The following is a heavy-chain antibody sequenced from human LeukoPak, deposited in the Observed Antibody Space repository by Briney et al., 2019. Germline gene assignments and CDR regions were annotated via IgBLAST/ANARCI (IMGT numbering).Heavy chain of an antibody. CDR2: IKQDGSEK. D-gene: IGHD3-10*01. V-gene: IGHV3-7*01. J-gene: IGHJ6*03. CDR1: GFTFSSYW. CDR3: ARVPRGELWFGEFQYYYYYMDV. Sequence: GGSLRLSCAASGFTFSSYWMSWVRQAPGNGLEGGANIKQDGSEKYYVDSVKGRFTISRDNAKNSLYLQMNSLRDEDTAVYYCARVPRGELWFGEFQYYYYYMDVWGKGTTVTISS.